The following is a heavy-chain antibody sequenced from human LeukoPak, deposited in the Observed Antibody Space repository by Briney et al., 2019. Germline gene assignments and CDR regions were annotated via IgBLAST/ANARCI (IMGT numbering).Heavy chain of an antibody. V-gene: IGHV4-39*01. D-gene: IGHD1-26*01. CDR2: IYYSGST. CDR3: ARATSGTYWYFDY. J-gene: IGHJ4*02. CDR1: GGSISSSSYY. Sequence: SETLSLTCTVSGGSISSSSYYWGWIRQPPGKGLEWIGTIYYSGSTYYNPSLKSRVAISVDTSKNQFSLKLSSVTAADTAVYYCARATSGTYWYFDYWGQGTLVTVSS.